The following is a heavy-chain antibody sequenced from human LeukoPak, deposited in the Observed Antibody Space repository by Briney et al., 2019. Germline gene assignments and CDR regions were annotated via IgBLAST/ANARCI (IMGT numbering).Heavy chain of an antibody. CDR2: ISGRGSTI. CDR1: GFTFSSYE. D-gene: IGHD2-15*01. V-gene: IGHV3-48*03. CDR3: ARDTHGRVDY. Sequence: GGSLRLSCAASGFTFSSYEMNWVRQAPGKGLEWVSYISGRGSTIYYADSVKGRFTISRDNSKNTLYLQMNSLRAEDTAVYYCARDTHGRVDYWGQGTLVTVSS. J-gene: IGHJ4*02.